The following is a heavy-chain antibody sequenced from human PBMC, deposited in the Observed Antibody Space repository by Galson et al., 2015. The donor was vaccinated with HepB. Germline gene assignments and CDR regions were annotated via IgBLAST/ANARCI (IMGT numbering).Heavy chain of an antibody. CDR2: IYPGDSDT. J-gene: IGHJ4*02. Sequence: QSGAEMKKPGESLKISCKGSGYNFANYWIGWVRQMPGKDLEWMGIIYPGDSDTAYSPSFEGHVTISADKSISTAYVQWSSLKASDTAMYYCARLAEYGDVVDYWGQGTLVTVSS. CDR3: ARLAEYGDVVDY. V-gene: IGHV5-51*03. D-gene: IGHD4-17*01. CDR1: GYNFANYW.